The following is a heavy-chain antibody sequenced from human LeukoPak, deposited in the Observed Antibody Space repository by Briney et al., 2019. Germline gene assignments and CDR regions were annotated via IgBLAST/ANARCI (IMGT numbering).Heavy chain of an antibody. CDR1: GDSVSNNNTA. CDR2: TYYRSKWYN. J-gene: IGHJ4*02. CDR3: ARFDSRRKNFDY. V-gene: IGHV6-1*01. D-gene: IGHD3-22*01. Sequence: SQTLSLTFAISGDSVSNNNTAWNWIRQSPSRGLEWLGRTYYRSKWYNDYAVSVKGRITINPDTSKNQFSLQLNSVTPEDTAVFYCARFDSRRKNFDYWGQGTLLTVSS.